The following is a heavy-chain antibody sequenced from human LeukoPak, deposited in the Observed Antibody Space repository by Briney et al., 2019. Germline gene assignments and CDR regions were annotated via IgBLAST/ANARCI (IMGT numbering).Heavy chain of an antibody. CDR2: IIPIFGTA. J-gene: IGHJ6*02. CDR3: EVRHHGMDV. Sequence: SVKVSCKASGYTFTNFAINWVRQAPGQGLEWMGGIIPIFGTANYAQKFQGRVTITADESTSTAYMELSSLRSEDTAVYYCEVRHHGMDVWGLGTTVTVSS. D-gene: IGHD4/OR15-4a*01. CDR1: GYTFTNFA. V-gene: IGHV1-69*13.